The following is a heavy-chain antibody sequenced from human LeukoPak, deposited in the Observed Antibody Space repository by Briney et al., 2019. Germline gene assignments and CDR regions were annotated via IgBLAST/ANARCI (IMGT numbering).Heavy chain of an antibody. Sequence: PGGSLRLSCAASGLTFSSYSMNWVRQAPGKGLEWVSSISSSSSYIYYADSVKGRFTISRDNAKNSLYLQMNSLRAEDTAVYYCARDDCSGGSCYYFDYWGQGTLVTVSS. CDR1: GLTFSSYS. CDR3: ARDDCSGGSCYYFDY. V-gene: IGHV3-21*01. J-gene: IGHJ4*02. D-gene: IGHD2-15*01. CDR2: ISSSSSYI.